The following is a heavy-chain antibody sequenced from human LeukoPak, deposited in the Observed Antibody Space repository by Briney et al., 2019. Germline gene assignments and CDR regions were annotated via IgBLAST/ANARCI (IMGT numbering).Heavy chain of an antibody. CDR3: ARGVFPCSGSYSYYYAMDV. J-gene: IGHJ6*02. V-gene: IGHV3-74*01. Sequence: GGSLRLSCAASGFTLSNYSKQWVRQVPGKGLVWVSRINSDGRSTTYADSVKGRFTISRDNAKNTLYLQMNSLRAEDTAVYYCARGVFPCSGSYSYYYAMDVWGQGTTVTVSS. CDR1: GFTLSNYS. CDR2: INSDGRST. D-gene: IGHD3-10*02.